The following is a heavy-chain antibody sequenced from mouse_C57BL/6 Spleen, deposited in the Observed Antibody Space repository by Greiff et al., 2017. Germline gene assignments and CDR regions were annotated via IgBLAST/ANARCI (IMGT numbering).Heavy chain of an antibody. Sequence: VKLMESGPELVKPGASVKISCKASGYAFSSSWMNWVKQRPGKGLEWIGRIYPGDGDTNYNGKFKGKATLTADKSSSTAYMQLSSLTSEDSAVYFCARSGDGYYQGAYWGQGTLVTVSA. J-gene: IGHJ3*01. CDR3: ARSGDGYYQGAY. D-gene: IGHD2-3*01. CDR1: GYAFSSSW. V-gene: IGHV1-82*01. CDR2: IYPGDGDT.